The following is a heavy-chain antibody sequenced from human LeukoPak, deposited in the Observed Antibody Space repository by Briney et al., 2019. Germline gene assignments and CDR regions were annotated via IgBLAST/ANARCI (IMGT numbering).Heavy chain of an antibody. CDR3: ARDRVTMVRGVIAYYYYGMDV. CDR2: INPNSGGT. Sequence: ASVKVSCKASGYTFTGYYMHWVRPAPGQGLEWMGWINPNSGGTNYAQKFQGRVTMTRDTSISTAYMELSRLRSDDTAVYYCARDRVTMVRGVIAYYYYGMDVWGQGTTVTVSS. V-gene: IGHV1-2*02. CDR1: GYTFTGYY. J-gene: IGHJ6*02. D-gene: IGHD3-10*01.